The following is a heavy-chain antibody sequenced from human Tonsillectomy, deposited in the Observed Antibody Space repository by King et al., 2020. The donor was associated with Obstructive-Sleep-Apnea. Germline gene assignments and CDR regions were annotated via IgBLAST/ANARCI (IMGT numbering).Heavy chain of an antibody. V-gene: IGHV3-30*04. Sequence: VQLVESGGGVVQPGRSLRLSCAASGFTFSSYAMHWVRQAPGKGLEWVAVISYDGSNKYYADSVKGRFTISRDNSKNTLYLQMNSLRAEDTAVYYCARVPTGQWLVHYYFDYWGQGTLVTVSS. D-gene: IGHD6-19*01. CDR3: ARVPTGQWLVHYYFDY. J-gene: IGHJ4*02. CDR2: ISYDGSNK. CDR1: GFTFSSYA.